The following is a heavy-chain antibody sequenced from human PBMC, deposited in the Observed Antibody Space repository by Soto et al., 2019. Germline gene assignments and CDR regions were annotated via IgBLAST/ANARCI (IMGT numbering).Heavy chain of an antibody. Sequence: GESLKISCKGSGYSFTSYWISWVRQMPGKGLEWMGRIDPSDSYTNYSPSFQGHVTISADKSISTAYLQWSSLKASDTAMYYCARHPSHCSSTSCLLGSYYYYYGMDVWGQGTTVTSP. D-gene: IGHD2-2*01. CDR2: IDPSDSYT. CDR1: GYSFTSYW. V-gene: IGHV5-10-1*01. J-gene: IGHJ6*02. CDR3: ARHPSHCSSTSCLLGSYYYYYGMDV.